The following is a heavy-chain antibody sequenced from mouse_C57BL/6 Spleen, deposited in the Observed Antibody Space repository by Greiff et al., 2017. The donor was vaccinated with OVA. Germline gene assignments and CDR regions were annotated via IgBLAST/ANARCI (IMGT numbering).Heavy chain of an antibody. Sequence: EVQLQQSGPVLVKPGASVKMSCKASGYTFTDYYMNWVKQSHGKSLEWIGVINPYNGGTSYNQKFKGKATLTVDKSSSTAYMELNSLTSEDSAVYYCAKPPLITTVVDYYAMDYWGQGTSVTVSS. CDR2: INPYNGGT. J-gene: IGHJ4*01. V-gene: IGHV1-19*01. CDR1: GYTFTDYY. CDR3: AKPPLITTVVDYYAMDY. D-gene: IGHD1-1*01.